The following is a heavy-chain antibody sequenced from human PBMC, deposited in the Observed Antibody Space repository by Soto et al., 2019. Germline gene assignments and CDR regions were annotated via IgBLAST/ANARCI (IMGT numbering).Heavy chain of an antibody. CDR1: GGSFSGYQ. CDR3: ARGLILWFGELSRRGGYYYYMDV. D-gene: IGHD3-10*01. CDR2: INDSGNI. Sequence: QVQLQQWGAGLLKPSETLSLTCAVYGGSFSGYQWSWIRQTPGKGLEWIGEINDSGNINYNPSLKSRVTIFQDPPKKQISLKLSSVTAADTAVYYCARGLILWFGELSRRGGYYYYMDVWGKGTTVIVSS. V-gene: IGHV4-34*01. J-gene: IGHJ6*03.